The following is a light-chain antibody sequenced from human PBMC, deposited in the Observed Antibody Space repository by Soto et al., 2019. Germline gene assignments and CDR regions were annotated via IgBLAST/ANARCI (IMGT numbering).Light chain of an antibody. V-gene: IGKV3-15*01. Sequence: EIVMTQSPATLSVSPGERATLSCRASQGVGSTLAWYQQKPGQTPRLLIYAASTRATGVPARFSGSGSGTEFTLTINSLQSEDFAVYYCQQHANWPLTFGGGTKVEIK. J-gene: IGKJ4*01. CDR2: AAS. CDR3: QQHANWPLT. CDR1: QGVGST.